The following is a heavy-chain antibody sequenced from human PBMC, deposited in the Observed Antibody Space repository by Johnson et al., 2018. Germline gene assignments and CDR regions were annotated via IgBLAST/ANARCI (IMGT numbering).Heavy chain of an antibody. V-gene: IGHV3-30-3*01. CDR2: ISYDGSNK. CDR3: ARSSWDWNYVRAFDI. Sequence: QVQLVQSGGGVVQPGRSLRLSCAASGFTFSSYAMHWVRQAPGKGLEWVAVISYDGSNKYYADSVKGRFPISRDNSKNTLYLQMNSLRAEDTAVYYCARSSWDWNYVRAFDIWGQGTMVTVSS. D-gene: IGHD1-7*01. CDR1: GFTFSSYA. J-gene: IGHJ3*02.